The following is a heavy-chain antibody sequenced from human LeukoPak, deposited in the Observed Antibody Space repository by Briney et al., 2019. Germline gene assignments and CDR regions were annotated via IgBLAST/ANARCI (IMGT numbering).Heavy chain of an antibody. D-gene: IGHD6-13*01. Sequence: PGGSLRLSCAASGFTFSSYSMNWVRQAPGKGLEWVSSISSSSSYIYYADSVKGRFTISRDNAKNSLYLQMNSLRAEDTAVYYCAREGMQLVLLDAFDIWGQGTMVTVSS. V-gene: IGHV3-21*01. CDR1: GFTFSSYS. J-gene: IGHJ3*02. CDR3: AREGMQLVLLDAFDI. CDR2: ISSSSSYI.